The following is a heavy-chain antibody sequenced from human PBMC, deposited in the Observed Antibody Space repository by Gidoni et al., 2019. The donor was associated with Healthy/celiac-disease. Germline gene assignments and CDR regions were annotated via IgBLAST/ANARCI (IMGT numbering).Heavy chain of an antibody. J-gene: IGHJ4*02. CDR1: GGSFSGYY. V-gene: IGHV4-34*01. D-gene: IGHD5-12*01. CDR2: INHSGST. Sequence: QVQLQQWGAGLLKPSETLSLTCAVYGGSFSGYYWSWIRQPPGKGLEWIGEINHSGSTNYNPSLKSRVTISVDTSKNQFSLKLSSVIAADTAVYYCARGNPVATIPLDYWGQGTLVTVSS. CDR3: ARGNPVATIPLDY.